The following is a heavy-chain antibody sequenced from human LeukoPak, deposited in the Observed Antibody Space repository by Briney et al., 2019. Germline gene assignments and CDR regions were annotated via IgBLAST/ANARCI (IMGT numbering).Heavy chain of an antibody. CDR3: PRNWSGYYSPHPEYDFDI. D-gene: IGHD3-3*01. CDR1: GGSISSSSYY. Sequence: SGTLSLTCTVSGGSISSSSYYWGWIRQPPGKGLEWIGSIYYSGSTYYNPSLKSRVTISGDTSKNQFSLKLSSVTAADTAVYYCPRNWSGYYSPHPEYDFDIWGQGTMVPVSS. V-gene: IGHV4-39*07. CDR2: IYYSGST. J-gene: IGHJ3*02.